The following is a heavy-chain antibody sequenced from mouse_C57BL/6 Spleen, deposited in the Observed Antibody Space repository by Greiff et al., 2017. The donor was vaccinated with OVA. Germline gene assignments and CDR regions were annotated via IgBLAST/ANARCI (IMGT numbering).Heavy chain of an antibody. D-gene: IGHD2-2*01. Sequence: VQLQQPGAELVKPGASVKLSCKASGYTFTSYWMHWVKQRPGQGLEWIGMIPPNRGSTNYNEKFKSKATLTVDKSSSTAYMQLSSLTSEDSAVYYCARVTTSYYFDYWGQGTTLTVSS. CDR1: GYTFTSYW. J-gene: IGHJ2*01. CDR2: IPPNRGST. V-gene: IGHV1-64*01. CDR3: ARVTTSYYFDY.